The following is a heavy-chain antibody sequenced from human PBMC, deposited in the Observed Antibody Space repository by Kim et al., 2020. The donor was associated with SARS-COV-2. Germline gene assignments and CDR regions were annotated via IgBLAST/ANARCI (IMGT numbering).Heavy chain of an antibody. J-gene: IGHJ4*02. V-gene: IGHV4-61*02. CDR1: GGSISSGSYY. CDR2: IYTSGST. Sequence: SETLSLTCTVSGGSISSGSYYWSWIRQPAGKGLEWIGRIYTSGSTNYNPSLKSRVTISVDTSKNQFSLKLSSVTAADTAVYYCASVYSYGPHEADYWGQGTLVTVSS. D-gene: IGHD5-18*01. CDR3: ASVYSYGPHEADY.